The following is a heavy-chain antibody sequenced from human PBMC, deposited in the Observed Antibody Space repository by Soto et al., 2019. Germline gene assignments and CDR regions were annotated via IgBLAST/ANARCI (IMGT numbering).Heavy chain of an antibody. Sequence: GGSLRLSCAASGFTFSSYGMHWVRQAPGKGLEWVAVIWYDGSNKYYADSVKGRFTISRDNSKNTLYLQMNSLRAEDTAVYYCATSIGYCTNGVCYKVTPEGAFDIWGQGTMVTVSS. CDR2: IWYDGSNK. D-gene: IGHD2-8*01. V-gene: IGHV3-33*01. CDR1: GFTFSSYG. J-gene: IGHJ3*02. CDR3: ATSIGYCTNGVCYKVTPEGAFDI.